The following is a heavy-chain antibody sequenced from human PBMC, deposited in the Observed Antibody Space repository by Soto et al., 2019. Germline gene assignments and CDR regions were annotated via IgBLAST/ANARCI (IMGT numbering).Heavy chain of an antibody. CDR2: MNPNSGNT. J-gene: IGHJ5*02. CDR3: ARHPHWLRGSGSYLRLSWFDP. V-gene: IGHV1-8*01. D-gene: IGHD3-10*01. Sequence: ASVKVSCKAAGYTFTSYGINWVRQATGQGFEWMGWMNPNSGNTGYAQKFQGRVTMTRDTSKSTAFMELSSLRSGDTAVYYCARHPHWLRGSGSYLRLSWFDPWAQGTLVTVSS. CDR1: GYTFTSYG.